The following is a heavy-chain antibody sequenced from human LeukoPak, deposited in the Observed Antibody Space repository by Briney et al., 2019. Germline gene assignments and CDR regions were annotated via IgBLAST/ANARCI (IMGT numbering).Heavy chain of an antibody. J-gene: IGHJ4*02. CDR2: IIPIFGTA. Sequence: SVKVSCKASGGTFSSYAISWVRQAPGQGLEWMGGIIPIFGTANYAQKFQGRVTITTDESTSTAYMELSSLRSEGTAVYYCARVLRSGGKVAATIGLENWGQGTLVTVSS. V-gene: IGHV1-69*05. CDR1: GGTFSSYA. CDR3: ARVLRSGGKVAATIGLEN. D-gene: IGHD2-15*01.